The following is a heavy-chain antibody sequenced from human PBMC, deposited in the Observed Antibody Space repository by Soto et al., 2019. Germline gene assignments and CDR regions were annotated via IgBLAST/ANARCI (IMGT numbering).Heavy chain of an antibody. CDR3: ARVSSRGNWYFDL. J-gene: IGHJ2*01. Sequence: SETLSLTCTVSGGSISSYYWSCIRQPPGKGLEWIGYIYYSGSTNYNPSLKSRVTISVDTSKNQFSLKLSSVTAADTAVYYCARVSSRGNWYFDLWGRGTLVTVSS. CDR1: GGSISSYY. V-gene: IGHV4-59*01. CDR2: IYYSGST. D-gene: IGHD3-16*01.